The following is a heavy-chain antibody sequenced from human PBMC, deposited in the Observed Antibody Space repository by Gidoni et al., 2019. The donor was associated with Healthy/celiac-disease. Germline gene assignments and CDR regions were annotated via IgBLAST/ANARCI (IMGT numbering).Heavy chain of an antibody. D-gene: IGHD5-12*01. Sequence: QLQLQESGPGLVKPSETLSLTCTVSGGSISSSSYYWGWIRQPPGKGLEWIGSIYYSGSTYYNPSLKSRVTISVDTSKNQFSLKLSSVTAADTAVYYCARLVQRDGYPTDHWGQGTLVTVSS. J-gene: IGHJ4*02. CDR2: IYYSGST. CDR3: ARLVQRDGYPTDH. CDR1: GGSISSSSYY. V-gene: IGHV4-39*01.